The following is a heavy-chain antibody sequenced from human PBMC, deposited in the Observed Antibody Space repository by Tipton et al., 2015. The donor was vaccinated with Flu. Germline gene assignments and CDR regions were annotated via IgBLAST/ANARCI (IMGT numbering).Heavy chain of an antibody. CDR2: ISHGGGT. J-gene: IGHJ4*01. D-gene: IGHD5-18*01. CDR3: ARGPRGDTAMVSLGY. Sequence: TLSLTCSVSGYSITSGYYWGWFRQPPGKGLEWIGSISHGGGTYTNPSLKGRAVLSVDASMSKNEFSLTMTSVTASDTAVYYCARGPRGDTAMVSLGYWGPGILVTASS. CDR1: GYSITSGYY. V-gene: IGHV4-38-2*02.